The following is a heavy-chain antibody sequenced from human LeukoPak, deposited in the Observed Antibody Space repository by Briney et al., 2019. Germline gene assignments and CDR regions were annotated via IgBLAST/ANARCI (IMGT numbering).Heavy chain of an antibody. V-gene: IGHV4-59*12. Sequence: SETLSLTCTVSGGSLSNYYWSWIRQPPGKGLEWIGYIYYSGSTTYNPSLKSRVTISVDTSKNQFSLKLSSVTAADTAVYYCAREGLPGIAAAGRVYYYYYYMDVWGKGTTVTVSS. J-gene: IGHJ6*03. CDR1: GGSLSNYY. CDR2: IYYSGST. CDR3: AREGLPGIAAAGRVYYYYYYMDV. D-gene: IGHD6-13*01.